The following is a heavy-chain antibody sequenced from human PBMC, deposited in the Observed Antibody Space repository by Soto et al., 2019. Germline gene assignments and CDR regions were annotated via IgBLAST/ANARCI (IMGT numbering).Heavy chain of an antibody. CDR1: GDSVSSNSAA. Sequence: QIQLQQSGPGLVKPSQTLSLTCAISGDSVSSNSAAWNWIRQSPSRGLEWLGRTYFRSKLQYGYAVSVRSRITIKADTSKNQFSLQLNSVTPEDTAVYYCARSEQWLTTWGQGTLVTVSS. D-gene: IGHD6-19*01. CDR3: ARSEQWLTT. V-gene: IGHV6-1*01. CDR2: TYFRSKLQY. J-gene: IGHJ5*02.